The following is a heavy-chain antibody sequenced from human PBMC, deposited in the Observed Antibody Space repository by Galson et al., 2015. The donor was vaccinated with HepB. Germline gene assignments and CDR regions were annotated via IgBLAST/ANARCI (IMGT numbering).Heavy chain of an antibody. D-gene: IGHD6-19*01. CDR3: ARDSLAYTNGWYEDYYFYYGMDV. V-gene: IGHV3-11*05. Sequence: SLRLSCAASGFTFNNFYMNWIRQVPGKGLEWVSYVSGSNGDTKYADSVKGRFIISRANTKNSLYLQMDSLRAEDTAVYYCARDSLAYTNGWYEDYYFYYGMDVWGQGTTVTVSS. CDR2: VSGSNGDT. CDR1: GFTFNNFY. J-gene: IGHJ6*02.